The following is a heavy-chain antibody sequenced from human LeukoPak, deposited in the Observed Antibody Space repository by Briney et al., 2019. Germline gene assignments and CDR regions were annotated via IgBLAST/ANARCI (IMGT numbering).Heavy chain of an antibody. CDR3: ARNWFDP. CDR1: GFTVSSDY. J-gene: IGHJ5*02. Sequence: PGGSLRLSCAASGFTVSSDYMSWVRQAPGKGLEWVSVIYSGGSTYYADSVKGRFTISRDKSKNTVYLQMNSLRFEDTAMYYCARNWFDPLGQGTLVTVSS. V-gene: IGHV3-53*05. CDR2: IYSGGST.